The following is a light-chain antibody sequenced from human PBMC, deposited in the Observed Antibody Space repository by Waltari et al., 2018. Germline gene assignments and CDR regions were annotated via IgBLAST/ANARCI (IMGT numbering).Light chain of an antibody. CDR1: DSDVGAYDF. V-gene: IGLV2-14*01. CDR3: SSYTTSSAPGV. J-gene: IGLJ1*01. Sequence: QSALTQPASVSGSPGQSITISCSGTDSDVGAYDFVSWYQQHPGNAPPLRIYEVSNRPSWSSNRLSASKSGNTASLTISGLQAEDEADYYCSSYTTSSAPGVFGTGTRVTVL. CDR2: EVS.